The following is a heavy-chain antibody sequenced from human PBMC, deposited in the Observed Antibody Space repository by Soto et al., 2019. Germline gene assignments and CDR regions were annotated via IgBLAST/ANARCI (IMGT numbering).Heavy chain of an antibody. V-gene: IGHV3-33*01. Sequence: QVQLVESGXXVVQPGRSLRLSCAASGFTFSNYGMHWVRQAPGKGLEWVAIIWHDGNNKYYADSVRGRFIISRDNSKNRLYLQMNSLRAEDTAVYYCASDLVGASDSYGLDVWGQGTPVTVSS. CDR3: ASDLVGASDSYGLDV. J-gene: IGHJ6*02. D-gene: IGHD1-26*01. CDR1: GFTFSNYG. CDR2: IWHDGNNK.